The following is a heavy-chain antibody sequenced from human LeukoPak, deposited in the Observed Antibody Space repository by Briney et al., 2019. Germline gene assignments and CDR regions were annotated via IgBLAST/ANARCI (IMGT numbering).Heavy chain of an antibody. CDR3: ATSYGSGSYYLDY. CDR2: FDPEDGET. J-gene: IGHJ4*02. CDR1: GYTFTGYY. V-gene: IGHV1-24*01. D-gene: IGHD3-10*01. Sequence: ASVKVSCKASGYTFTGYYMHWVRQAPGKGLEWMGGFDPEDGETIYAQKFQGRVTMTEDTSTDTAYMELSSLRSEDTAVYYCATSYGSGSYYLDYWGQGTLVTVPS.